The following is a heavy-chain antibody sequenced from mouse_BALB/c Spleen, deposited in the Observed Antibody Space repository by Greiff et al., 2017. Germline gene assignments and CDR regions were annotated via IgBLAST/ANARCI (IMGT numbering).Heavy chain of an antibody. CDR3: ARGGNYFAY. V-gene: IGHV1-80*01. Sequence: VQLQQSGAELVRPGSSVKIPCKASGYAFSSYWMNWVKQRPGQGLEWIGQIYPGDGDTNYNGKFKGKATLTADKSSSTAYMQLSSLTSEDTAVYYCARGGNYFAYWGQGTLVTVSA. D-gene: IGHD2-1*01. CDR1: GYAFSSYW. CDR2: IYPGDGDT. J-gene: IGHJ3*01.